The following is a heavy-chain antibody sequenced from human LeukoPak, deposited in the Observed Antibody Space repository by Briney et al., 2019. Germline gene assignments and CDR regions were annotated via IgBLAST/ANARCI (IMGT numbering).Heavy chain of an antibody. CDR2: IWHDGSSK. Sequence: PGGSLRLSCVVSGFIFSRYGMHWVRQAPGKGLEGVAVIWHDGSSKYYADSVKGRFTISRDNSKNTLYLQMKSLRAEDTAVYYCATHSKWDLLVHAFDFWGQGTMVTVSS. CDR3: ATHSKWDLLVHAFDF. CDR1: GFIFSRYG. J-gene: IGHJ3*01. V-gene: IGHV3-33*01. D-gene: IGHD1-26*01.